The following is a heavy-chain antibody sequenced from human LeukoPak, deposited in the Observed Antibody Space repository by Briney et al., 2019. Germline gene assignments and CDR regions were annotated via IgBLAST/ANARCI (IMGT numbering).Heavy chain of an antibody. CDR1: GFIFEDYA. V-gene: IGHV3-9*01. Sequence: GGSLRLSCTASGFIFEDYAMHWVRQVPGKGLEWVSHISRDTTDVAYAESVKGRFTISRDNAKDSLFLQMNSLRPEDTALYYCAKGGIIPAAVFDFWGQGTLVAVS. J-gene: IGHJ4*02. D-gene: IGHD6-13*01. CDR2: ISRDTTDV. CDR3: AKGGIIPAAVFDF.